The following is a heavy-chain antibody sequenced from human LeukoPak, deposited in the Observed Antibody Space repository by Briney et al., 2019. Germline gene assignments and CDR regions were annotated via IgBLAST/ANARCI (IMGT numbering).Heavy chain of an antibody. V-gene: IGHV4-39*01. Sequence: SETLSLTCTVSGGSISSSSYYWGWIRQPPGKGLEWIGSIYYSGSTYYTPSLKSRVTISVDTSKNQFSLKLSSVTAADTAVYYCARHLATATNFDYWGQGTLVTVSS. CDR2: IYYSGST. D-gene: IGHD2-15*01. CDR1: GGSISSSSYY. J-gene: IGHJ4*02. CDR3: ARHLATATNFDY.